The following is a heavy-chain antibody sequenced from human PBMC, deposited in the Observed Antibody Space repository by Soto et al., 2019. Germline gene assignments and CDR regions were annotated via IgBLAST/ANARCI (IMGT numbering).Heavy chain of an antibody. CDR1: GFTFSTHW. CDR3: ARGDGSGCPAF. D-gene: IGHD3-22*01. Sequence: GGSLRLSCAVSGFTFSTHWMTWVRQAPGKGLEWVANIKPDGSEKYYGDSVKGRFSISRDNSENSLYLQMNSLGVDDTAVYYCARGDGSGCPAFWGQGTLVTVS. J-gene: IGHJ4*02. V-gene: IGHV3-7*03. CDR2: IKPDGSEK.